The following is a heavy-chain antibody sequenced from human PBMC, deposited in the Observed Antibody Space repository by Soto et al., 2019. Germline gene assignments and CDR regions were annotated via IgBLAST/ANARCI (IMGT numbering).Heavy chain of an antibody. V-gene: IGHV3-7*01. D-gene: IGHD3-10*01. CDR2: MNPDGSQT. CDR1: VFTYGDYW. CDR3: GREPRVLSY. J-gene: IGHJ1*01. Sequence: WWSLRLSCLASVFTYGDYWMAWVRQVPGKGLEWVAYMNPDGSQTFYVDSVKGRFTISRDNAKNSLYLQMRSLRVEDTAVYYCGREPRVLSYWGQGTLVTVSS.